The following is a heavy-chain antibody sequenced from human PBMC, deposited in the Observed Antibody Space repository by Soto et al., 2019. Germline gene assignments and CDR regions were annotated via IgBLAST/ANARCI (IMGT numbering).Heavy chain of an antibody. CDR2: IYYSGST. J-gene: IGHJ6*02. CDR1: GGSVSSGSYY. Sequence: SETLSLTCTVSGGSVSSGSYYWSWIRQPPGKGLEWIGYIYYSGSTNYNPSLKSRVTISVDTSKNQFSLKLSSVTAADTAVYYCARDLFLDTRGNNCMDFWGQGTTVTVSS. CDR3: ARDLFLDTRGNNCMDF. V-gene: IGHV4-61*01. D-gene: IGHD3-3*01.